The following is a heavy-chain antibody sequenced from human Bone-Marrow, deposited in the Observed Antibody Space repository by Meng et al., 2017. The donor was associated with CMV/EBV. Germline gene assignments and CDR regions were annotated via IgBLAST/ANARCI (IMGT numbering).Heavy chain of an antibody. CDR2: IKPNSGGT. D-gene: IGHD4-17*01. J-gene: IGHJ4*02. Sequence: VQVAQAGSKVKKPGTSVKVNCKASGYTFTGYYMHWVRQAPGQGLEWMGWIKPNSGGTNYAQKFQGRVTMTRDTSISTAYMELSRLRSDDTAVYYCARDLDYGDYASDYWGQGTLVTVSS. CDR1: GYTFTGYY. V-gene: IGHV1-2*02. CDR3: ARDLDYGDYASDY.